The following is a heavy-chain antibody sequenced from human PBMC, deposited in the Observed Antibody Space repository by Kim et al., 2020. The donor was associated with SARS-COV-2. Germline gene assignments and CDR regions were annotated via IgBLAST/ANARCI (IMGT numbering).Heavy chain of an antibody. CDR3: VKTHKPWGGYYFDY. V-gene: IGHV3-64D*09. D-gene: IGHD3-16*01. CDR1: GFTFSTYA. CDR2: INPNGGGT. J-gene: IGHJ4*02. Sequence: GGSLRLSCSASGFTFSTYAVHWVRQAPGKGLEYVSAINPNGGGTYYADSVKGRFTISRDNSKNTLYLQMSRLRAEDTAVYYCVKTHKPWGGYYFDYWGQGTLVTVSS.